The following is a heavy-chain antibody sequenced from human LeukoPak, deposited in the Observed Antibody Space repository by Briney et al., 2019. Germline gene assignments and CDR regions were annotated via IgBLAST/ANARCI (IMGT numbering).Heavy chain of an antibody. V-gene: IGHV4-34*01. CDR3: ARARFGEFTTDYYYYYMDV. J-gene: IGHJ6*03. CDR1: GGSFSGYY. Sequence: SETLSLTCAVYGGSFSGYYWSWIRQPPGKGLEWIGEINHSGSTNYNPSLKSRVTISVDTSKNQFSLKLSSVTAADTAVYYCARARFGEFTTDYYYYYMDVWGKETTVTVSS. D-gene: IGHD3-10*01. CDR2: INHSGST.